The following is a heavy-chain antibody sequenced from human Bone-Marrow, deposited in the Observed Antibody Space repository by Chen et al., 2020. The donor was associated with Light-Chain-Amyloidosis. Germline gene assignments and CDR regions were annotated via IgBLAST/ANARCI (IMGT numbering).Heavy chain of an antibody. CDR1: GGSIRDFH. J-gene: IGHJ4*02. CDR2: ISHSGST. D-gene: IGHD6-13*01. Sequence: QVHLQQWGAALLKPSETLSLTCAVYGGSIRDFHWSGIRQPPGTGLEWIGEISHSGSTNYNPSLKSRVTIAVDTSKNQFSLKVDSVAAADTAVYYCAGGGRGQLVRGRFDYWGQGTLVTVSS. CDR3: AGGGRGQLVRGRFDY. V-gene: IGHV4-34*01.